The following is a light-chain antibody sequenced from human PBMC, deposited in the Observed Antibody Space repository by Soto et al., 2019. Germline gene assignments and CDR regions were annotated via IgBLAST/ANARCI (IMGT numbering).Light chain of an antibody. CDR1: QSVSSSY. CDR3: QQYNNWTT. Sequence: EIVLTQSPGTLSLSPGERATLSCRASQSVSSSYLAWYQQKPGQAPRLLTYGASTRATGIPARFSGTGSGTEFALTISSLQSEEFAVYYCQQYNNWTTFGGGTKVAIK. CDR2: GAS. V-gene: IGKV3-15*01. J-gene: IGKJ4*01.